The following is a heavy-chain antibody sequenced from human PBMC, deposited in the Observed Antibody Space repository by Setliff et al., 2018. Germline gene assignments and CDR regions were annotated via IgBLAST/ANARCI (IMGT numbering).Heavy chain of an antibody. V-gene: IGHV3-23*01. CDR3: TRLEKSGYLGLDY. D-gene: IGHD3-22*01. Sequence: GGSLRLSCAASGFTFSIYSMSWVRQAPGKGLEWVALISATGGATYYAASVKGRFTISRDDSTNTAYLQMNSLKTEDTAVYYCTRLEKSGYLGLDYWGKGTLVTVSS. CDR1: GFTFSIYS. J-gene: IGHJ4*02. CDR2: ISATGGAT.